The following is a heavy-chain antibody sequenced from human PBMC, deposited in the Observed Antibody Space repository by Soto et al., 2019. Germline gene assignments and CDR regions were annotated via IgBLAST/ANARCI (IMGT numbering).Heavy chain of an antibody. D-gene: IGHD6-19*01. V-gene: IGHV4-59*01. Sequence: SETLSLTCTVSGGSISSYYWSWIRQPPGKGLEWIGYIYYSGSTNYNPSLKSRVTISVDTSKNQFSLKLSSVTAADTAMYYCARTVPRHASSGWYWFDPWGQGTLVTVSS. CDR1: GGSISSYY. J-gene: IGHJ5*02. CDR2: IYYSGST. CDR3: ARTVPRHASSGWYWFDP.